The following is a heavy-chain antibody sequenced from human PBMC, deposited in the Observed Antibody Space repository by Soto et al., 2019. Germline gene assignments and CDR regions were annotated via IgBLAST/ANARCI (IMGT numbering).Heavy chain of an antibody. V-gene: IGHV3-23*01. Sequence: GGSLRLSCTASGFTLRSHAMIWVRQAPGKGPEWGAGISVSGGSTFYGESVKGRFTISRDNAKNTLFLQMNSLRAGDTAVYYCARRGDDFDYWGQGILVTVSS. D-gene: IGHD3-16*01. CDR3: ARRGDDFDY. CDR2: ISVSGGST. J-gene: IGHJ4*02. CDR1: GFTLRSHA.